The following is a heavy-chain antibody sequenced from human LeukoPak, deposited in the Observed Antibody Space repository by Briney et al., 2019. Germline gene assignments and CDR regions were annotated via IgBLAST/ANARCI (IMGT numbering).Heavy chain of an antibody. D-gene: IGHD7-27*01. CDR1: GGSISSHF. J-gene: IGHJ4*02. CDR2: MFYSGSS. CDR3: ARDLALGY. Sequence: SETLSLTCTVSGGSISSHFWSWIRQPPGKGLEWIGYMFYSGSSNYNSYLKSRVTISVDASKNKFHLKLTSVSAADTAVYYCARDLALGYWGQGILVTVSS. V-gene: IGHV4-59*11.